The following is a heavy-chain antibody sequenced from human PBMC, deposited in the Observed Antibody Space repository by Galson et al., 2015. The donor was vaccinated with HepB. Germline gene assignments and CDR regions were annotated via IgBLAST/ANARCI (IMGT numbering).Heavy chain of an antibody. CDR3: ARCNSGSWFGDWFDP. CDR1: GYSISSGYY. Sequence: QVQLQESGPGLVKPSETLSLTCTVSGYSISSGYYWGWIRQPPGKGLEWIGSIYHSGSTYYNPSLKSRVTISVDTSKNQFSLKLSSVTAADTAVYYCARCNSGSWFGDWFDPWGQGTLVTVSS. D-gene: IGHD6-13*01. J-gene: IGHJ5*02. V-gene: IGHV4-38-2*02. CDR2: IYHSGST.